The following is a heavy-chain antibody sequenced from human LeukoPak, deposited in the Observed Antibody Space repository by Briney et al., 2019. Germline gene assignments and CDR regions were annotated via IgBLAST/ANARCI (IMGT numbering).Heavy chain of an antibody. CDR1: GFTFSSYS. J-gene: IGHJ4*02. CDR3: AREHGDGYYDSTIDY. V-gene: IGHV3-48*04. CDR2: ISSSSSTI. D-gene: IGHD3-22*01. Sequence: GGSLRLSCAASGFTFSSYSMNWVRQAPGKGPEWVSYISSSSSTIYYADSVKGRFTISRDNAKNSLYLQMNSLRAEDTAVYYCAREHGDGYYDSTIDYWGQGTLVTVSS.